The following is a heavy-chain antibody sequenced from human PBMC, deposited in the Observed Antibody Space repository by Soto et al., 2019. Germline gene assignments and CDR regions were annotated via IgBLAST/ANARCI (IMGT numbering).Heavy chain of an antibody. CDR2: ISSSSSYI. CDR3: ARRRYSGYADFDY. V-gene: IGHV3-21*01. D-gene: IGHD5-12*01. J-gene: IGHJ4*02. CDR1: GFTFSSYS. Sequence: EVQLVESGGGLVKPGGSLRLSCAASGFTFSSYSMNWVRQAPGKGLEWVSSISSSSSYIYYADSVKGRFTISRDNAKNSLYLQMNSLRAEDTAVYYCARRRYSGYADFDYCGQGTLVTVSS.